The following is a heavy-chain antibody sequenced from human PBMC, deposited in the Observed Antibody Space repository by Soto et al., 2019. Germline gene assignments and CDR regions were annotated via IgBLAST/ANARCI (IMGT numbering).Heavy chain of an antibody. D-gene: IGHD2-8*01. Sequence: PSDTLSLTCTVSGGSISSSSYYWGWIRQPPGKGLEWIGSIYYSGSTYYNPSLKSRVTISVDTSKNQFSLKLSSVTAADTAVYYCARPSDCTNGVCYPTSVAFDIWGQGTMVTVSS. CDR2: IYYSGST. V-gene: IGHV4-39*01. CDR3: ARPSDCTNGVCYPTSVAFDI. J-gene: IGHJ3*02. CDR1: GGSISSSSYY.